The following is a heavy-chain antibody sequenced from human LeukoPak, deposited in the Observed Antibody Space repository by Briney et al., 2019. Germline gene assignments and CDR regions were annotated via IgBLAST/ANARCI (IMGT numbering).Heavy chain of an antibody. Sequence: PSETLSLTCAVYGGSFSGYYWSWIRQPPGKGLEWIGEINHSGSTNYNPSLKSRVTISVDTSKNQFSLKLSSVAAADTAVYYCARAALSHRDYWGQGTLVTVSS. CDR1: GGSFSGYY. CDR2: INHSGST. CDR3: ARAALSHRDY. J-gene: IGHJ4*02. V-gene: IGHV4-34*01.